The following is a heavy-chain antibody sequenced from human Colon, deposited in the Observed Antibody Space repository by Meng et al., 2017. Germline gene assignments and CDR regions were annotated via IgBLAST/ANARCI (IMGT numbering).Heavy chain of an antibody. V-gene: IGHV3-20*04. CDR2: INWNGATP. CDR3: ARDEEGFHH. J-gene: IGHJ1*01. Sequence: EGSLRLSCAASGFTFDDYAMSWVRQVPGKGLEWISGINWNGATPSYADSVKGRFIISRDNAKSSLSLQINSLRAEDTALYFCARDEEGFHHWGQGTLVTVSS. CDR1: GFTFDDYA.